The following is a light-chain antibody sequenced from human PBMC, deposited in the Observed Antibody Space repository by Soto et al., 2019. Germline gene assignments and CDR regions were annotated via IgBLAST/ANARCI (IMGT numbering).Light chain of an antibody. CDR3: QQYGSSPALT. J-gene: IGKJ4*01. CDR1: QSVSSSY. V-gene: IGKV3-20*01. CDR2: GAS. Sequence: EIVLTQSPGTLSLSPGERATLSCRASQSVSSSYLAWYQQKPGQAPRLLIYGASSRATGIPDRFSGSGSGTDFTLTISRLETEDLAVYYCQQYGSSPALTFGGGNKVEIK.